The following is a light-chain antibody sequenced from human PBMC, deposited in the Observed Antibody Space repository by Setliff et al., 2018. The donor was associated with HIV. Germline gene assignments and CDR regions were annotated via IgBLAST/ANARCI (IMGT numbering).Light chain of an antibody. CDR3: CSYAGSYTLV. CDR1: SSDIGGYNY. Sequence: QPVLTQPRSVSGSPGQSVTISCTGTSSDIGGYNYVSWYQQHPGKAPKLMIYDVTKRPSGVPDRFSGSKSGNTASLTISGLQADDEADYYCCSYAGSYTLVFGGGTKVTVL. V-gene: IGLV2-11*01. J-gene: IGLJ2*01. CDR2: DVT.